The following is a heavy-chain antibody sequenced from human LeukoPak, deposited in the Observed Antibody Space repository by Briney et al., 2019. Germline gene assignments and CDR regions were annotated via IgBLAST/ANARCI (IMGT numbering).Heavy chain of an antibody. CDR1: GFTFSSYA. CDR3: AKCDYDFWSGYYTGIPFFDY. CDR2: ISGSGGST. D-gene: IGHD3-3*01. V-gene: IGHV3-23*01. Sequence: GGSLRLSCAAPGFTFSSYAMSWVRQAPGKGLELVSAISGSGGSTYYADSVKGRFTISRDNSKNTLYLQMNSLRAEDTAVYYCAKCDYDFWSGYYTGIPFFDYWGQGTLVTVSS. J-gene: IGHJ4*02.